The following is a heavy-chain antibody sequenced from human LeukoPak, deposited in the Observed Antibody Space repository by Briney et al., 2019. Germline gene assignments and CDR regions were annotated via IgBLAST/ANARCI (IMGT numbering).Heavy chain of an antibody. J-gene: IGHJ3*02. Sequence: SETLSLTCTVSGGSISSSSYYWGWIRQPPGKGLEWIGSIYYSGSTYYNPSLKSRVTISVDTSKNQFSLKLSSVTAADTAVYYCARRRVRSMVRGVIPKYDAFDIWGQGTMVTVSS. CDR3: ARRRVRSMVRGVIPKYDAFDI. V-gene: IGHV4-39*07. D-gene: IGHD3-10*01. CDR1: GGSISSSSYY. CDR2: IYYSGST.